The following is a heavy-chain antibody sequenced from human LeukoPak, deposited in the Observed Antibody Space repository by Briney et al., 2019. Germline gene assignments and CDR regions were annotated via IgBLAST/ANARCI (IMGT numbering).Heavy chain of an antibody. D-gene: IGHD3-22*01. Sequence: SETLSLTCTVSGGSISSGGYYWSWIRQHPGKGLEWIGYIYYGGSTYYNPSLKSRVTISVDTSKNQFSLKLSSVTAADTAVYYCARVRPYYDSSGYYLDYWGQGTLVTVSS. J-gene: IGHJ4*02. CDR1: GGSISSGGYY. CDR2: IYYGGST. CDR3: ARVRPYYDSSGYYLDY. V-gene: IGHV4-31*03.